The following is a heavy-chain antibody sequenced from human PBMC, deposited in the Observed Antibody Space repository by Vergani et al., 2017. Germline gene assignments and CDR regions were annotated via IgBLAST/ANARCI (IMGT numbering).Heavy chain of an antibody. CDR3: ANIAVAGETFDY. V-gene: IGHV3-30*18. CDR2: ISYDGSNK. D-gene: IGHD6-19*01. CDR1: GFTFSSYG. Sequence: VQLVESGGGLVQPGGSLRLSCSASGFTFSSYGMHWVRQAPGKGLEWVAVISYDGSNKYYADSVKGRFTISRDNSKNTLYLQMNSLRAEDTAVYYCANIAVAGETFDYWGQGTLVTVSS. J-gene: IGHJ4*02.